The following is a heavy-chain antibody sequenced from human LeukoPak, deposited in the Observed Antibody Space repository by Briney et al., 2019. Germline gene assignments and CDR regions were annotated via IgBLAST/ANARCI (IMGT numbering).Heavy chain of an antibody. V-gene: IGHV1-69*13. D-gene: IGHD1-26*01. CDR1: GGTFGNYA. CDR2: IILVFGTP. CDR3: ASGTWEGWLDP. Sequence: GSSVKVSCKASGGTFGNYAIHWARQAPGQGLEWMAKIILVFGTPNYAQKFQGRVTITADESTSTVYMELSSLTSDDTAVYYCASGTWEGWLDPWGQGTLVTVSS. J-gene: IGHJ5*02.